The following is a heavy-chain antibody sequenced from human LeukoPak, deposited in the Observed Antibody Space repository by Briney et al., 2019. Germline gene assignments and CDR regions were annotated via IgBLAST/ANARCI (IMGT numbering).Heavy chain of an antibody. V-gene: IGHV3-30-3*01. D-gene: IGHD2-2*01. CDR1: GFTFSSYA. Sequence: GGSLRLSCAASGFTFSSYAMSWVRQAPGKGLEWVTLISYDGSNKYYADSVKGRFTVSRDNSKSTLYLQMNSLRAEDTAVYYCARARYCSSTSCRDAFDIWGQGTMVTVSS. CDR3: ARARYCSSTSCRDAFDI. J-gene: IGHJ3*02. CDR2: ISYDGSNK.